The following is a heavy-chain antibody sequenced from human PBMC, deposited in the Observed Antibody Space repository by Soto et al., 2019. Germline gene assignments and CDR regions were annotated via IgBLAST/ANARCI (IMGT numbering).Heavy chain of an antibody. J-gene: IGHJ5*02. CDR2: ISSSSSYI. CDR1: GFTFSSYS. Sequence: EVQLVESGGGPVKPGGSLRLSCAASGFTFSSYSMNWVRQAPGKGLEWVSSISSSSSYIYYADSVKGRFTISRDNAKNSLYLQMNSLRAEDTAVYYCAGRIAAAAPNWFDPWGQGTLVTVSS. CDR3: AGRIAAAAPNWFDP. D-gene: IGHD6-13*01. V-gene: IGHV3-21*01.